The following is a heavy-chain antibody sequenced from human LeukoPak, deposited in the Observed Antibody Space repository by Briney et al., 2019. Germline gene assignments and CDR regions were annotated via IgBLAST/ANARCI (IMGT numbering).Heavy chain of an antibody. CDR3: AGEDVDTAMVDY. Sequence: SETLSLTCTVSGDSISSGDYYWSWIRQPAGTGLEWIGRISSSGSTNYNPSLKSRVTISVDTSKNQFSLKLSSVTAADTAVYYCAGEDVDTAMVDYWGQGTLVTVSS. CDR2: ISSSGST. CDR1: GDSISSGDYY. D-gene: IGHD5-18*01. V-gene: IGHV4-61*02. J-gene: IGHJ4*02.